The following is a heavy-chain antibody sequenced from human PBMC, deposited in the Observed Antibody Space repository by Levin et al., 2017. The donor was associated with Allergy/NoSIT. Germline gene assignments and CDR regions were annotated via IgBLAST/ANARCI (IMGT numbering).Heavy chain of an antibody. J-gene: IGHJ3*02. CDR3: AREVIAAADSDAFDI. D-gene: IGHD6-13*01. V-gene: IGHV4-30-4*01. CDR2: IGYSGNA. Sequence: SETLSLTCTVSGGSISSYNHFWSWLRQPPGKGLEWIGYIGYSGNAYYNPSLRSRVTLSVDTSKNQFSLMFSSVTAADTAVYFCAREVIAAADSDAFDIWGQGTMVTVSS. CDR1: GGSISSYNHF.